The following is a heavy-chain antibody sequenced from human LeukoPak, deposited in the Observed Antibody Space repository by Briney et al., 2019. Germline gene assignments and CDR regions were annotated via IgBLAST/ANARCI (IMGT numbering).Heavy chain of an antibody. V-gene: IGHV3-20*04. CDR3: AKALSSSFYYFDL. D-gene: IGHD3-16*02. CDR2: LNWNGGST. Sequence: GGSLRLSCAASGFTFDDYGMSWVRQAPGKGLEWVSGLNWNGGSTGYADSVKGRFTISRDNSRNTLYLQMNSLRAEDTAVYYCAKALSSSFYYFDLGGRGTLVTVSS. CDR1: GFTFDDYG. J-gene: IGHJ2*01.